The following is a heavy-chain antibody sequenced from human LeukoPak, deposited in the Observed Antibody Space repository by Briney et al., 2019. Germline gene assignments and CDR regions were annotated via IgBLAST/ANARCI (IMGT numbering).Heavy chain of an antibody. CDR2: IIPILGTA. CDR3: ARGYYYDPQGYDY. J-gene: IGHJ4*02. D-gene: IGHD3-22*01. Sequence: SVTVSCTASGGTFSSYAISWVRQAPGQGLEWMGGIIPILGTANYAQKFQGRVTITADESTSTAYMELSSLRSEDTAVYYCARGYYYDPQGYDYWGQGTLVTVSS. CDR1: GGTFSSYA. V-gene: IGHV1-69*13.